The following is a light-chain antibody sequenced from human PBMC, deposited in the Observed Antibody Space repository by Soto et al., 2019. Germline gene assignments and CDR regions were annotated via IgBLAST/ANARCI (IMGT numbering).Light chain of an antibody. Sequence: EIVLTQSPATLSLSPGERATLSCRASQSVSSYLLWYQQKPGQAPRLLMYDASNRATGIPARFSGSGSGTDFTLTISSLEPEDFAVYYCQQRSSWPLTFGGGTKV. CDR2: DAS. V-gene: IGKV3-11*01. CDR3: QQRSSWPLT. CDR1: QSVSSY. J-gene: IGKJ4*01.